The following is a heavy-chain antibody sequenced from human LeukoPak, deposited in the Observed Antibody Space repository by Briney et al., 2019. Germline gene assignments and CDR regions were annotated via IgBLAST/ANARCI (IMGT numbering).Heavy chain of an antibody. J-gene: IGHJ5*02. CDR3: ARATNVVTFDP. CDR1: GFTVSSNY. CDR2: IYSGGST. D-gene: IGHD3-22*01. V-gene: IGHV3-66*01. Sequence: GGSLRLSCAASGFTVSSNYMSWVRQAPGKGLEWVSVIYSGGSTYYADSVKGRFTISRDNSKNTLYLQMNSLRAEDTAVYYCARATNVVTFDPWGQGALVTVSS.